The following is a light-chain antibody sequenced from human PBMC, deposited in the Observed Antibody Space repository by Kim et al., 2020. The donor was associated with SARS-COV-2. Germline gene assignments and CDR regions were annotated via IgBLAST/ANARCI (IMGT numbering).Light chain of an antibody. J-gene: IGKJ1*01. V-gene: IGKV3-20*01. Sequence: LTPGERATLSCLASQSVSSNYLAWYQQKPGQTPMLLIYGASSRATGIPDRFSGSGSGTDFTLTISRLEPEDSAVYYCQQYSTSRTFGQGTKVDIK. CDR1: QSVSSNY. CDR2: GAS. CDR3: QQYSTSRT.